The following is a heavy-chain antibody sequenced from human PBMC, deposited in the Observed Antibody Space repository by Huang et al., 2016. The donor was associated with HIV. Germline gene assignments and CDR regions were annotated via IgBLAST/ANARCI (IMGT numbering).Heavy chain of an antibody. CDR2: MNQSGST. CDR1: GGSLSGYY. V-gene: IGHV4-34*01. J-gene: IGHJ3*02. Sequence: QVQLQQWGAGLLKPSETLSLTCAVYGGSLSGYYWSWIRQPPGTGLEWMWEMNQSGSTNYNPSLKSRVTISVDTAKNQFSVKLGCVTAAGAAVYYCARGRYCSGGSCRKDAFDIWGQGTMVTVSS. CDR3: ARGRYCSGGSCRKDAFDI. D-gene: IGHD2-15*01.